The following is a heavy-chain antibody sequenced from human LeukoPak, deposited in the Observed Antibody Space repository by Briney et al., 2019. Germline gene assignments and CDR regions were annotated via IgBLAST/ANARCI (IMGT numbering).Heavy chain of an antibody. J-gene: IGHJ4*02. D-gene: IGHD5-24*01. V-gene: IGHV3-7*04. CDR1: GFTFSSYN. Sequence: GGSLRLSCAASGFTFSSYNMNWVRQAPGKGLEWVANIKQDGSKKSYVDSVKGRFTISRDNAKNSLYLQMNSVRAEDTAIYYCTRVGYIDEGIDYWGQGTLVTVSS. CDR3: TRVGYIDEGIDY. CDR2: IKQDGSKK.